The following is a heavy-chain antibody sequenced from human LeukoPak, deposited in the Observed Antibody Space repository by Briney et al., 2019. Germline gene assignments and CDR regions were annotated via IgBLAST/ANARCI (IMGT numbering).Heavy chain of an antibody. J-gene: IGHJ3*02. V-gene: IGHV4-38-2*02. D-gene: IGHD3-16*02. CDR1: GYSISNGYY. CDR2: IYYSGST. Sequence: SETLSLTCTVSGYSISNGYYWGWIRQPPGKGLEWIGSIYYSGSTYYNPSLKSRVTISVDTSKNQFSLKLSSVTAADTAVYYCARLHMGELSFAGAFDIWGQGTMVTVSS. CDR3: ARLHMGELSFAGAFDI.